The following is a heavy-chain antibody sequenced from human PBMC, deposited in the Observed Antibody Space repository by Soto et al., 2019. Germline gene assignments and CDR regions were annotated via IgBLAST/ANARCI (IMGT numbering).Heavy chain of an antibody. J-gene: IGHJ6*02. CDR2: IDPSDSYT. CDR1: VYSFTSYW. D-gene: IGHD2-2*01. Sequence: PGESLKISCKGSVYSFTSYWISWVRQMPGKGLEWMGRIDPSDSYTNYSPSFQGHVTISADKSISTAYLQWSSLKASDTAMYYCASDAGLGMDVWGQGTTVTVSS. CDR3: ASDAGLGMDV. V-gene: IGHV5-10-1*01.